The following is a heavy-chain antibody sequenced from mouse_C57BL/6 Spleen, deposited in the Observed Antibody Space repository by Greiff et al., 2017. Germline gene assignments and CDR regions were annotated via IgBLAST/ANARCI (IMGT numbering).Heavy chain of an antibody. CDR1: GYTFTDYE. CDR3: TRYYGSSPWFDY. D-gene: IGHD1-1*01. CDR2: IDPDTGGT. Sequence: VQLQQSGAELVRPGASVTLSCKASGYTFTDYEMHWVKQTPVHGLEWIGAIDPDTGGTAYNQKFKGKAILTADKSSSTAYMELHSLTSEDSAFYYCTRYYGSSPWFDYWGQGTLVTVSA. J-gene: IGHJ3*01. V-gene: IGHV1-15*01.